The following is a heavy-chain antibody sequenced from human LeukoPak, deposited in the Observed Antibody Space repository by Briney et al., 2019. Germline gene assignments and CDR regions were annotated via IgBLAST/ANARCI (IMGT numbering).Heavy chain of an antibody. V-gene: IGHV3-23*01. D-gene: IGHD6-19*01. CDR1: GFTFSSYA. CDR3: AKDRSSGIYYFDY. Sequence: GGSLRLSCAASGFTFSSYAMSWVRQAPGKGLEWVSAISGSGGSTYYADFVKGRFTISRDNSKNTLYLQMNSLRAEDTAVYYCAKDRSSGIYYFDYWGQGTLVTVSS. J-gene: IGHJ4*02. CDR2: ISGSGGST.